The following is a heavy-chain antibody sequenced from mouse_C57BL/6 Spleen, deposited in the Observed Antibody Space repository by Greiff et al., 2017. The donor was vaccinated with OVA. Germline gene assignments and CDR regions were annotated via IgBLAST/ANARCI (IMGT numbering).Heavy chain of an antibody. CDR1: GYTFTSYW. CDR3: ARRGLALLAY. Sequence: QVQLQQPGAELVKPGASVKLSCKASGYTFTSYWMHWVKQRPGQGLEWIGMIHPNSGSTNYNEKLKSKATLTVDKSACTAYMQHSSLTSEDSAVYFCARRGLALLAYWGQGTLVTVSA. J-gene: IGHJ3*01. V-gene: IGHV1-64*01. D-gene: IGHD3-1*01. CDR2: IHPNSGST.